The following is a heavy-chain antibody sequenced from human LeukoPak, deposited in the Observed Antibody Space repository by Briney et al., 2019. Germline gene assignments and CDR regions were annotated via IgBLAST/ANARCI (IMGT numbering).Heavy chain of an antibody. D-gene: IGHD3-3*01. J-gene: IGHJ5*02. CDR3: ARGITIFGVVNLNWFDP. V-gene: IGHV1-8*01. CDR1: GYTFTSYD. Sequence: ASVKVSCKASGYTFTSYDINWVRQATGQRLEWMGWMNPNSGNTGYAQKFQGRVTMTRNTSISTAYMELSSLRSEDTAVYYCARGITIFGVVNLNWFDPWGQGTLVTVSS. CDR2: MNPNSGNT.